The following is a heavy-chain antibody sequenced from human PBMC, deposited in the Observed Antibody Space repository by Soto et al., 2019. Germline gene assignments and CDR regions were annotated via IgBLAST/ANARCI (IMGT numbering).Heavy chain of an antibody. J-gene: IGHJ4*02. CDR3: ARGGGSTKVDY. Sequence: QVQLQESGPGLVKPSQTLSLTCTVSGGSITSSGYYWSWIRQHPGEGLEWIGFTSNSGSTSYNPSLTSRVTITVDPSSNQFSLTLKSVTAAATAVYCCARGGGSTKVDYWGQGTLVTVSP. CDR1: GGSITSSGYY. D-gene: IGHD2-2*01. V-gene: IGHV4-31*03. CDR2: TSNSGST.